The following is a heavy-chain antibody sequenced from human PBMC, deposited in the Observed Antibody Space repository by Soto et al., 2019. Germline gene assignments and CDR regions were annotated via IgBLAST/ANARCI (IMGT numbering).Heavy chain of an antibody. CDR3: ARATTKSDSSGYSPPPPYYYYGMDV. D-gene: IGHD3-22*01. CDR1: GYTLTSYG. V-gene: IGHV1-18*01. J-gene: IGHJ6*02. CDR2: ISAYNGDK. Sequence: GASVKVSCKAFGYTLTSYGIGWGRQGAGQGLELMGWISAYNGDKNYAQKLQGRVTMTTDTYTSTAYMELRSLRYDDTAVYYRARATTKSDSSGYSPPPPYYYYGMDVWGQGTTVTVSS.